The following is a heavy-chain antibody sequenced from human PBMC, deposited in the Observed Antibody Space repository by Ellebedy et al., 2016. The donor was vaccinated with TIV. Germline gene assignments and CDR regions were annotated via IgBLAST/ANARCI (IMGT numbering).Heavy chain of an antibody. Sequence: GESLKISCAASGFTFSDYYMSWIRQAPGKGLEWVSYITSSYTNYAESVKGRFTISRDHAKNSLYLQMNSLRAEDTAVYYCARRRGNYCHDYWGQGTLVTVSS. V-gene: IGHV3-11*06. D-gene: IGHD1-7*01. J-gene: IGHJ4*02. CDR3: ARRRGNYCHDY. CDR2: ITSSYT. CDR1: GFTFSDYY.